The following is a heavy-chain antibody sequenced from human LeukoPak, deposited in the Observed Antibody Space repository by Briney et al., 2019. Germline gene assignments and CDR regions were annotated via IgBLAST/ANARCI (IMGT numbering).Heavy chain of an antibody. CDR1: GFTFSSYS. D-gene: IGHD5-12*01. V-gene: IGHV3-48*04. Sequence: GGSLRLSCAASGFTFSSYSMNWVRQAPGKGLEWVSYISSSSSTIYYADSVKGRFTISRDNAKNSLYLQMNSLRAEDTAVYYCASGGYDWRLAFDIWGQGTMVTVSS. J-gene: IGHJ3*02. CDR3: ASGGYDWRLAFDI. CDR2: ISSSSSTI.